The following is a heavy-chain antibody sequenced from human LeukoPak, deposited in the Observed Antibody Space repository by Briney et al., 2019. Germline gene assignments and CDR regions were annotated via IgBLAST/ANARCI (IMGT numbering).Heavy chain of an antibody. Sequence: PSETLSLTCTVSGDSTSSYYWSWIRQPPGKGLEWIGYMYYTGSTTYNPSLKSRVIMSVDTSKNQLSLKLSSVTAADTAVYYCASRPIPVDIFDSWGQGTLVTVSS. V-gene: IGHV4-59*08. D-gene: IGHD6-19*01. CDR3: ASRPIPVDIFDS. J-gene: IGHJ4*02. CDR1: GDSTSSYY. CDR2: MYYTGST.